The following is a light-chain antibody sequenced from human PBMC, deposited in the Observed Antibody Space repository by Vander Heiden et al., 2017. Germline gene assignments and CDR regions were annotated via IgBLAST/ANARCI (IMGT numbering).Light chain of an antibody. Sequence: VIIQSPLSIPVTTGGPAYSYCWSSQSHRQSNGYNYLDWYLQKPGQSPQLLIYLGSNRASGVPDRFSGSGSGTDFTLKISRVEAEDVGVYYCMQALQTPPTFGQGTKLEIK. CDR2: LGS. CDR1: QSHRQSNGYNY. CDR3: MQALQTPPT. V-gene: IGKV2-28*01. J-gene: IGKJ2*01.